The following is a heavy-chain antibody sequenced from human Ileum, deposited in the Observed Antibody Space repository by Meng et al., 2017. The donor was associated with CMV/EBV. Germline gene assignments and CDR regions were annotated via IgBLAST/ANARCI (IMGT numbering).Heavy chain of an antibody. V-gene: IGHV3-74*03. CDR2: ITSDGSTT. CDR1: GFTFRRYW. D-gene: IGHD4-17*01. J-gene: IGHJ4*02. Sequence: LCWAASGFTFRRYWMQGVRQAPGKGLVWVSHITSDGSTTTYADSVKGRFTISRDNAKNTLYLQMHSLRADDTAVYYCVRDNYGVDYWGQGTLVTVSS. CDR3: VRDNYGVDY.